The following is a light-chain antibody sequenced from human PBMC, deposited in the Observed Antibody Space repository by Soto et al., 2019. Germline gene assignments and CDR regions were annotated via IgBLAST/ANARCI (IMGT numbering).Light chain of an antibody. J-gene: IGLJ2*01. Sequence: QAASVSGSPGQSITISCTGTSSDVGGYNYVSWYQQHPGKAPKLMIYEVSNRPSGVSNRFSGSKSGNTASLTISGLQAEDEADYYCSSYTRNSTLVFGGGTKVTVL. CDR3: SSYTRNSTLV. V-gene: IGLV2-14*01. CDR1: SSDVGGYNY. CDR2: EVS.